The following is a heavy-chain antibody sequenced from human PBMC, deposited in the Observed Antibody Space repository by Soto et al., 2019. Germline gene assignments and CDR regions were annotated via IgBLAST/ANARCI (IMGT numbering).Heavy chain of an antibody. Sequence: GGSLRLSCAASGFTFSSYGMHWVRQAPGKGLERVAVIWYDGSNKYYADSVKGRFTISRDNSKNTLYLQMNSLRAEDTAVYYCAREYYYDSSVYCRSSRPTDYCCQGTLGTV. CDR3: AREYYYDSSVYCRSSRPTDY. CDR1: GFTFSSYG. V-gene: IGHV3-33*01. D-gene: IGHD3-22*01. CDR2: IWYDGSNK. J-gene: IGHJ4*02.